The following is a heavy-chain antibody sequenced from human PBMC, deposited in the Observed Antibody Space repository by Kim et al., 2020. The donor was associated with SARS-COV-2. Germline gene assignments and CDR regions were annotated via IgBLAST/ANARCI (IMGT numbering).Heavy chain of an antibody. CDR3: ARDQYPYYDILTYYYYYGMDV. V-gene: IGHV3-21*01. CDR1: GFTFSSYS. D-gene: IGHD3-9*01. J-gene: IGHJ6*02. Sequence: GGSLRLSCAASGFTFSSYSINWVRQAPGKGLEWVSSISSSSSYIYYADSVKGRFTISRDNAKNSLYLQMNSLRAEDTAVYYCARDQYPYYDILTYYYYYGMDVWGQGTTVTVSS. CDR2: ISSSSSYI.